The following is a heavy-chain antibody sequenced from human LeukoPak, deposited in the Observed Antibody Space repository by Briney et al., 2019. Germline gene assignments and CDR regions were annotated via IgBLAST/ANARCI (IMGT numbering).Heavy chain of an antibody. J-gene: IGHJ3*02. CDR2: IKQDGGEK. V-gene: IGHV3-7*01. CDR1: RFTLSSYW. D-gene: IGHD3-3*01. Sequence: PGGSLRLSCAVSRFTLSSYWMSWVRQAPGKGLEWVANIKQDGGEKYYVDSVKGRFTISRDNAKNSLYLQMNSLRAEDTAVYYCARVIGVSIRFLEWSSGAFDIWGQGTLVTVSS. CDR3: ARVIGVSIRFLEWSSGAFDI.